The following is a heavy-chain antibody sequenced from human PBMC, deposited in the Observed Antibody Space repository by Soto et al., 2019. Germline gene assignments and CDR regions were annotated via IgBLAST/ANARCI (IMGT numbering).Heavy chain of an antibody. Sequence: QVQLVQSGAEVKKPAASVKVSCKVSGYSLTELSMHWVRQAPGKGLEWMGGVNPEVGETAYAQKFQGRVTMTENTSIDTAYMELNSLRSEDTAVYYCAIVPGGYDGAGGFDYWGQGTLVTVSS. CDR2: VNPEVGET. CDR3: AIVPGGYDGAGGFDY. J-gene: IGHJ4*02. CDR1: GYSLTELS. V-gene: IGHV1-24*01. D-gene: IGHD5-12*01.